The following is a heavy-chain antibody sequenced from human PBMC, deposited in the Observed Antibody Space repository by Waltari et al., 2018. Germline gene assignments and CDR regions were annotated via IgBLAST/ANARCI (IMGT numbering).Heavy chain of an antibody. CDR2: VYQTGTT. V-gene: IGHV4-38-2*01. CDR1: GYFISSGSY. CDR3: VSLVGPIDS. Sequence: QVQLQESGPGLVKPSETLSLTCAVPGYFISSGSYWGWIRQSPGTGREWIGGVYQTGTTYYNPSRESRLTISVDTSNNYFSLNLSSVTATDTAVYYCVSLVGPIDSWGQGALVTVSS. J-gene: IGHJ4*02. D-gene: IGHD1-26*01.